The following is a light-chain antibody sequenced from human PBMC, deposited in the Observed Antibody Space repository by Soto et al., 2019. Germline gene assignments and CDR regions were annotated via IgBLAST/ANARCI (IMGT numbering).Light chain of an antibody. CDR1: QTIATSS. V-gene: IGKV3-20*01. CDR2: GAS. CDR3: QQYSSSPHT. Sequence: EIVLTQSPGTLSLSPGERATLSCRASQTIATSSLAWFQQRPGQAPRLLIYGASNRATGISVRFSGSGSGTDFTLTISRLEPEDFAVFYCQQYSSSPHTFGQGTKLEIK. J-gene: IGKJ2*01.